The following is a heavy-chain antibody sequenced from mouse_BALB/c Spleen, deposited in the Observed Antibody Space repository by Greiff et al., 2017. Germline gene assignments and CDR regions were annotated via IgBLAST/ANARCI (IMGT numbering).Heavy chain of an antibody. D-gene: IGHD2-2*01. Sequence: QVQLKQSGAELARPGASVKLSCKASGYTFTSYWMQWVKQRPGQGLEWIGAIYPGDGYTRYTQKFKGKATLTADKSSSTAYMQLSSLASEDSAVYYCANHGYDGAWFAYWGQGTLVTVSA. CDR3: ANHGYDGAWFAY. CDR1: GYTFTSYW. V-gene: IGHV1-87*01. CDR2: IYPGDGYT. J-gene: IGHJ3*01.